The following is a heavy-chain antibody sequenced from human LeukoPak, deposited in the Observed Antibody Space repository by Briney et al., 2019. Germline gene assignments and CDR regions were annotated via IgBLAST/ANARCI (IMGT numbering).Heavy chain of an antibody. CDR2: VYHSGTT. Sequence: SETLSLTCAVSGYSISSGYYWGWIRQPPGRGLEWIGSVYHSGTTHYNPSLKSRVTISEDTSRNQFFLKLSSVTAADTAVYYCARDRGSSGWFDFDYWGQGTLVTVSS. CDR1: GYSISSGYY. J-gene: IGHJ4*02. D-gene: IGHD6-19*01. CDR3: ARDRGSSGWFDFDY. V-gene: IGHV4-38-2*02.